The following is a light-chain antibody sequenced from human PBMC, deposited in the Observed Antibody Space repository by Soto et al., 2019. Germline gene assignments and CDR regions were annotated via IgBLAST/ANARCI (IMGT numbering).Light chain of an antibody. J-gene: IGLJ2*01. CDR3: SSYTSSSVVV. CDR2: DVS. Sequence: QSALTQPASVSGSPGQSITISCTGTSSDVGGYNYVSWYQQHPGKAPKLMIYDVSNRPSGVSNRFSGSQSGNTASLNISGLQAEDEAYYYCSSYTSSSVVVFGGGTKVTVL. CDR1: SSDVGGYNY. V-gene: IGLV2-14*01.